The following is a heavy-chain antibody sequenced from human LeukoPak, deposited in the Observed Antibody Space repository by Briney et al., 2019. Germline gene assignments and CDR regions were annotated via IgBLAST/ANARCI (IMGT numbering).Heavy chain of an antibody. CDR3: ARDQGVLRYFDWPQGYYYYMDV. Sequence: ASVKVSCKASGYTFTSYGISWVRQAPGQGLEWMGWISAYNGNTNYAQKFQGRVTITADESTSTAYMELSSLRSEDTAVYYCARDQGVLRYFDWPQGYYYYMDVWGKGTTVTISS. V-gene: IGHV1-18*01. CDR1: GYTFTSYG. J-gene: IGHJ6*03. CDR2: ISAYNGNT. D-gene: IGHD3-9*01.